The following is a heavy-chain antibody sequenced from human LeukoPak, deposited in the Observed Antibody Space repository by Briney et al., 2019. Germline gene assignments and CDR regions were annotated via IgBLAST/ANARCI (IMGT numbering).Heavy chain of an antibody. CDR3: ARGVYIAAARYGY. J-gene: IGHJ4*02. CDR1: GGSFSGYY. V-gene: IGHV4-34*01. Sequence: SETLSLTCAVYGGSFSGYYWSWIRQPPGKGLEWIGEINHSGSTNYNPSLKSRVTISVDTSKNQFSLKLSSVTAADTAVYYCARGVYIAAARYGYWGQGTLVTVSS. CDR2: INHSGST. D-gene: IGHD6-13*01.